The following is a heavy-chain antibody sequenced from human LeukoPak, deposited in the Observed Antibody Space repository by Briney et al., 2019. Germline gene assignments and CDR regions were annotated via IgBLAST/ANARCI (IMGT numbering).Heavy chain of an antibody. CDR1: GYTLTELS. Sequence: ASVKVSCKVSGYTLTELSMHWVRQAPGKGLEWMGGFDREDGETIYAHTCKGRVTMTEDKARNKGYMELSSLRSEDTAVYYCATYGLANYDTSAYFDYWGQGTLVTVSS. J-gene: IGHJ4*02. CDR2: FDREDGET. CDR3: ATYGLANYDTSAYFDY. D-gene: IGHD3-22*01. V-gene: IGHV1-24*01.